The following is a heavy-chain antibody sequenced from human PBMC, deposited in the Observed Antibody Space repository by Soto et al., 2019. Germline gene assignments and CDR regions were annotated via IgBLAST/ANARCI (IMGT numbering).Heavy chain of an antibody. D-gene: IGHD3-9*01. V-gene: IGHV4-34*01. CDR3: ARDGALRYFAWLPDYYGMDV. J-gene: IGHJ6*02. CDR1: GGSFSGYY. Sequence: SETLSLTCAVYGGSFSGYYWSWIRQPPGKGLEWIGEINHSGSTNYNPSLKSRVTISVDTSKNQFSLKLSSVTAADTAVYYCARDGALRYFAWLPDYYGMDVWGQGTTVTVSS. CDR2: INHSGST.